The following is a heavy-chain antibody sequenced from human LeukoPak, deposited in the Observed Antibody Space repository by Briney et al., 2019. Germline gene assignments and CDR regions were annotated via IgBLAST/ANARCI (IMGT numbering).Heavy chain of an antibody. Sequence: TSETLSLTCTVSGGSISSYYWSWIRQPAGKGLEWIGRIYTSGSTNYNPSLKSRVTMSVDTSKNQFSLKLSSVTAADTAVYYCAREPRSDYDFWSGYSADAFDIWGPGTMVIVSS. V-gene: IGHV4-4*07. CDR2: IYTSGST. CDR3: AREPRSDYDFWSGYSADAFDI. CDR1: GGSISSYY. D-gene: IGHD3-3*01. J-gene: IGHJ3*02.